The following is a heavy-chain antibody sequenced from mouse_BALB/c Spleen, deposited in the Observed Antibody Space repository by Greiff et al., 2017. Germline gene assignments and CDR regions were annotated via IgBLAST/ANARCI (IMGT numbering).Heavy chain of an antibody. CDR1: GYTFTDYA. D-gene: IGHD1-1*01. CDR3: ARPYEGYFDY. V-gene: IGHV1-67*01. Sequence: VQGVESGAELVRPGVSVKISCKGSGYTFTDYAMHWVKQSHAKSLEWIGVISTYYGDASYNQKFKGKATMTVDKSSSTAYLQLSSLTSEDTAVYYCARPYEGYFDYWGQGTTLTVSS. J-gene: IGHJ2*01. CDR2: ISTYYGDA.